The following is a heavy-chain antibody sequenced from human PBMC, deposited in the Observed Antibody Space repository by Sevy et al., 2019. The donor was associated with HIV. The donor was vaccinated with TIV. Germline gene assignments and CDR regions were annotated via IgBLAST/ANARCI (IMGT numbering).Heavy chain of an antibody. CDR1: GFTFDDYG. V-gene: IGHV3-9*01. CDR3: AKAATPWVVAVAGTGRRDHYYYGMDV. CDR2: ISWNSGGR. D-gene: IGHD6-19*01. Sequence: GGSLRLSCAASGFTFDDYGMHWVRQAPGKGLEWVSGISWNSGGRGYADSVKGGFTISRDNGKNSLDLQMNSLRAEDTARYNCAKAATPWVVAVAGTGRRDHYYYGMDVWGQGTMVTVSS. J-gene: IGHJ6*02.